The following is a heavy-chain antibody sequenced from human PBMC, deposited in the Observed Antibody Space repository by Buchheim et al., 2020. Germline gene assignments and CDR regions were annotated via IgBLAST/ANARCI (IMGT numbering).Heavy chain of an antibody. Sequence: QVQLQESGPGLVKPSQTLSLTCTVSVGSISSGGYYLSWIRQHPGKGLEWIGYIYYSGNTYYNPSLTIPVTISVATTTNHFSLKLSCVTAADTAVYYCARAAAGRKGLYYYYGMDVWGQGTT. V-gene: IGHV4-31*01. CDR2: IYYSGNT. CDR1: VGSISSGGYY. D-gene: IGHD6-13*01. J-gene: IGHJ6*02. CDR3: ARAAAGRKGLYYYYGMDV.